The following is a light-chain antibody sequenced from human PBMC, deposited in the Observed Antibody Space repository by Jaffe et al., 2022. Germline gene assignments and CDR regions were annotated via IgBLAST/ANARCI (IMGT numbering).Light chain of an antibody. CDR1: QGISSY. V-gene: IGKV1-9*01. CDR3: QQLNSYPLQT. J-gene: IGKJ4*01. CDR2: AAS. Sequence: DIQLTQSPSFLSASVGDRVTITCRASQGISSYLAWYQQKPGKAPKLLIYAASTLQSGVPSRFSGSGSGTEFTLTISSLQPEDFATYYCQQLNSYPLQTFGGGTKVEIK.